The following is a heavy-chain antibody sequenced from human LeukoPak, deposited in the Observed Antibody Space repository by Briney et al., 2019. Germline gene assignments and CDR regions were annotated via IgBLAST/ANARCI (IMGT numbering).Heavy chain of an antibody. CDR2: INPDSGGT. D-gene: IGHD3-10*01. J-gene: IGHJ4*02. CDR3: ARDHFGLGSYSDY. CDR1: GYTFSGYY. V-gene: IGHV1-2*02. Sequence: ASVKVSCKASGYTFSGYYMHWVRQAPGQGLEWMGWINPDSGGTTYAQKFQGRVVMTRDTSISTVYMEVSRLRSDDTAVYYCARDHFGLGSYSDYWGQGTLVTVSS.